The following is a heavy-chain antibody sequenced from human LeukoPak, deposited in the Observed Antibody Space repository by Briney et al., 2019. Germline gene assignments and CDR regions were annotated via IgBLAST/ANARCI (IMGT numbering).Heavy chain of an antibody. Sequence: SETLSLTCTVSGGSVYTSDYYWGWVRQPPGKGPEWIGDNLYTGKTHYNPSLKSRVSISIDTSKNQFSLKLPSVTAADTAVYYCARVFDSWGQGTLVTVSS. J-gene: IGHJ4*02. CDR2: NLYTGKT. CDR1: GGSVYTSDYY. CDR3: ARVFDS. V-gene: IGHV4-39*07.